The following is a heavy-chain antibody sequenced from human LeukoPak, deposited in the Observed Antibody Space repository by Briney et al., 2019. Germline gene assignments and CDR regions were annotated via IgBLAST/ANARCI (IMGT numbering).Heavy chain of an antibody. CDR2: IYYSETT. Sequence: PSETLSLTCSVSGGAIDNYYWSWIRQPPGKGLEWIGYIYYSETTHYNPSFKSRVTMSVDTSKNEFSLKVNSVTAAETGMYYCARLPPYDILTGGTFDIWGQGTMVTVAS. CDR3: ARLPPYDILTGGTFDI. J-gene: IGHJ3*02. V-gene: IGHV4-59*01. D-gene: IGHD3-9*01. CDR1: GGAIDNYY.